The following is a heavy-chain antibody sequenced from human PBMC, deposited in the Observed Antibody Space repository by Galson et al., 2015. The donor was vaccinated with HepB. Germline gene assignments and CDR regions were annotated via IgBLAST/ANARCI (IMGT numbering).Heavy chain of an antibody. CDR2: ITGSGGMT. CDR1: GFTFRTYA. V-gene: IGHV3-23*01. CDR3: VKFRGSGSHKSYWFDC. J-gene: IGHJ5*01. D-gene: IGHD1-26*01. Sequence: SLRLSCAASGFTFRTYAMTWVRQAPGKGLEWVSGITGSGGMTFYADSVKGRFTISRDNSKNTLYLQMNSLRAEDTAVYYCVKFRGSGSHKSYWFDCWGQGTLATVSS.